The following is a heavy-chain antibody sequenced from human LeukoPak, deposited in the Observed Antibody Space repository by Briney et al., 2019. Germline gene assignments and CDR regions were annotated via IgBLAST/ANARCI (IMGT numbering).Heavy chain of an antibody. CDR1: GFTFSSYA. CDR2: ISGSGGST. J-gene: IGHJ4*02. V-gene: IGHV3-23*01. Sequence: GGSLRLSCAASGFTFSSYAMSWVRQAPGKGLEWVSAISGSGGSTYYADSVKGRLTISRDNSKNTLYLQMNSLRAEDTAVYYCAKHGYNWNDVLDYWGQGTLVTVSS. D-gene: IGHD1-20*01. CDR3: AKHGYNWNDVLDY.